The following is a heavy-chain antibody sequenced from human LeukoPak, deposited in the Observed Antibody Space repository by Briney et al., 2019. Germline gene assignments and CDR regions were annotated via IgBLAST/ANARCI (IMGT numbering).Heavy chain of an antibody. CDR1: GFTFSSYA. CDR3: AKDLMSILALIPWDS. J-gene: IGHJ4*02. V-gene: IGHV3-23*01. CDR2: ISGSGGST. Sequence: GGSLRLSCAASGFTFSSYAMSWVRQAPGKGLEWVSAISGSGGSTYYADSVKGRFTISRDNSKNTVYLQLNSLRAEDTAVYYCAKDLMSILALIPWDSWGQGTLVTVSP. D-gene: IGHD2-21*01.